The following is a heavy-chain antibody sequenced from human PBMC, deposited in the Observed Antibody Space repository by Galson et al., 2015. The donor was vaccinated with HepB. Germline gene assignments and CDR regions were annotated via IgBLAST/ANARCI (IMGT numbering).Heavy chain of an antibody. J-gene: IGHJ3*02. CDR1: GYSFTSYW. CDR3: ARHRLGFTREYSSSWRDAFDI. CDR2: IDPSDSYT. Sequence: AEVKKPGESLRISCKGSGYSFTSYWISWVRQMPGKGLEWMGRIDPSDSYTNYSPSFQGHVTISADKSISTAYLQWSSLKASDTAMYYCARHRLGFTREYSSSWRDAFDIWGQGTMVTVSS. V-gene: IGHV5-10-1*01. D-gene: IGHD6-13*01.